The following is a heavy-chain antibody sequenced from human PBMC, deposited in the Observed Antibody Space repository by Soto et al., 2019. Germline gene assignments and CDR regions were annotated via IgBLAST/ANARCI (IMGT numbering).Heavy chain of an antibody. CDR2: IYSGGNT. J-gene: IGHJ6*03. CDR3: ARAFMADYYMDV. Sequence: VHLVESGGGLVQPGGSLRLSCAASGFSVSNYYMSWVRQAPGKGLEWVSIIYSGGNTYYADSVKGRFTISRQNSKNTLYLQMNSLRTEDTAVYYCARAFMADYYMDVWGKGTTVTVSS. CDR1: GFSVSNYY. D-gene: IGHD3-10*01. V-gene: IGHV3-53*04.